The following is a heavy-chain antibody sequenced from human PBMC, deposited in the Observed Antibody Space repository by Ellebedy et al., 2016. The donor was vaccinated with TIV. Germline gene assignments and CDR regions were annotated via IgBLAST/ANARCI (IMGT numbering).Heavy chain of an antibody. CDR3: AKDSSGSWSGYFDY. CDR2: ISDSGGST. D-gene: IGHD3-22*01. J-gene: IGHJ4*02. CDR1: GFSFSAYA. V-gene: IGHV3-23*01. Sequence: PGGSLRLSCAGTGFSFSAYAMSWVRQARGKGLEWVSAISDSGGSTWYADSVKGRFTISRDNSKNTLYLQMNSLRAEDTAVYYCAKDSSGSWSGYFDYWGQGTLVTVSS.